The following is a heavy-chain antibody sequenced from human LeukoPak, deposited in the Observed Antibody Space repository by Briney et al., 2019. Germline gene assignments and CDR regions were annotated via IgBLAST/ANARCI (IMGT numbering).Heavy chain of an antibody. Sequence: PGGSLRLSCAASGFTFSSYAMSWVRQAPGKGLEWVSAISSSGGSTYYADSVKGRFTISRDNSKNTLYLQMNSLRAEDTAVYYCAKEWYYYDSSGYFDYWGQGTLVTVSS. CDR2: ISSSGGST. D-gene: IGHD3-22*01. J-gene: IGHJ4*02. CDR3: AKEWYYYDSSGYFDY. V-gene: IGHV3-23*01. CDR1: GFTFSSYA.